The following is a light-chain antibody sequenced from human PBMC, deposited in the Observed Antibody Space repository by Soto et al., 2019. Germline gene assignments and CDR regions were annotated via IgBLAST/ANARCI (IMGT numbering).Light chain of an antibody. CDR1: QSISSW. V-gene: IGKV1-5*01. J-gene: IGKJ1*01. CDR2: DAS. Sequence: DIQMTQSPSTLSASVGDRVTITCRASQSISSWLAWYQQKPGKAPKLLIYDASSLESGVPSRFSGSGSGTEFTRTISSLQPDDFATYYCQQYNGFSSFGQGTKVEIK. CDR3: QQYNGFSS.